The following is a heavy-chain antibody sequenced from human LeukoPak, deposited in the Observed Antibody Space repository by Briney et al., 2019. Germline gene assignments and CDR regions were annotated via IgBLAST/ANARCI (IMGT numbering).Heavy chain of an antibody. D-gene: IGHD6-6*01. Sequence: ASVTVSCKASGGTFSSYAISWVRQAPGQGLEWMGGIIPIFGTANYAQKFQGRVTITTDESTSTAYMELSSLRSEDTAVYYCARGIAARRTLYYFDYWGQGTLVTVSS. CDR3: ARGIAARRTLYYFDY. V-gene: IGHV1-69*05. CDR2: IIPIFGTA. CDR1: GGTFSSYA. J-gene: IGHJ4*02.